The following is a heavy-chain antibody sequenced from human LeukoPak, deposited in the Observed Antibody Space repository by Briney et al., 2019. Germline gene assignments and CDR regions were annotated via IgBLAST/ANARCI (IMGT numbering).Heavy chain of an antibody. Sequence: PGGSLRLSCAASGFTFSSYEMNWVRQAPGKGLEGVSYISSSGSTIYYADSVKGRFTISRDNAKNSLYLQMNSLRAEDTAVYYCARGQSGGYYYYYYMDVWGKGTTVTISS. D-gene: IGHD3-10*01. CDR2: ISSSGSTI. CDR3: ARGQSGGYYYYYYMDV. J-gene: IGHJ6*03. V-gene: IGHV3-48*03. CDR1: GFTFSSYE.